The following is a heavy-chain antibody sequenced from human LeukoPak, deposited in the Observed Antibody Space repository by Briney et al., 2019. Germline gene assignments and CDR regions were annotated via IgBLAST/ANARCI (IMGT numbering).Heavy chain of an antibody. Sequence: GGSLRLSCVVSGLAVSSNYMSWVRQAPGKGLEWVSVISSGATTNNAESVKGRFSTSRDNAKNTLFLQMNSLRVEDTAVYYCAREGFRGTLDQWGQGTLVTVAS. CDR1: GLAVSSNY. CDR2: ISSGATT. CDR3: AREGFRGTLDQ. J-gene: IGHJ4*02. D-gene: IGHD3-16*01. V-gene: IGHV3-66*01.